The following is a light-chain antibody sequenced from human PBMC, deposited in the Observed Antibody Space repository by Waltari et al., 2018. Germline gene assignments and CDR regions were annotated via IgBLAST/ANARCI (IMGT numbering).Light chain of an antibody. CDR3: QLWGSGPMT. CDR1: QSVSSY. J-gene: IGKJ4*01. Sequence: EIVLTQSPATLSLSSGDRATLSCRASQSVSSYLAWYQQRPGQAPRLLIYEASNSATVIPARLSGSGSWTDFTLTISSLDPEDFAVYDCQLWGSGPMTFGGGTKVEVQ. V-gene: IGKV3-11*01. CDR2: EAS.